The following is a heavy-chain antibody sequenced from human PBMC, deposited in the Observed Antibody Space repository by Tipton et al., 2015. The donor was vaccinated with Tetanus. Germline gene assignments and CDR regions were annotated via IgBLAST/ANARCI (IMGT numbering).Heavy chain of an antibody. D-gene: IGHD3-10*01. V-gene: IGHV4-59*01. CDR3: ARWGDASGSTNPYAFDI. Sequence: VKPSETLSLTCSVSGASIRSYYWNWIRQVPGKGLEWIGYTHHSGNTKYNPSLSGRVTTSVDTSKNQFSLKISSLTAADTAVYYCARWGDASGSTNPYAFDIWGQGTMVSVSS. J-gene: IGHJ3*02. CDR1: GASIRSYY. CDR2: THHSGNT.